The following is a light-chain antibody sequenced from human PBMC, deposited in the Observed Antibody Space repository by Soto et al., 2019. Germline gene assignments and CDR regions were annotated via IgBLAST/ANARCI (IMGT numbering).Light chain of an antibody. CDR3: QQYNGFSYT. Sequence: DIQMTQSPSTLSASVGDRVTITCRASQSIGNWLAWYQQKPGKAPKLVIYKPSSLETGLPSRFSGSGSGTECTLTLSDLQPDDFATYYCQQYNGFSYTFGQGTKLDIK. CDR1: QSIGNW. J-gene: IGKJ2*01. CDR2: KPS. V-gene: IGKV1-5*03.